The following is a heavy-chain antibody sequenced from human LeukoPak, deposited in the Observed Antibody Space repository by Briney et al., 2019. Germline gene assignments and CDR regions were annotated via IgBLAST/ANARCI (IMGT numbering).Heavy chain of an antibody. D-gene: IGHD5-18*01. Sequence: ASVKVSCKASGYTFTSYYMHWVRQAPGQGLEWMGIINPSGGSTSYAQKFQGRVTITRDTSTSTVYMELSSLRSEDTAVYYCARVGTAMALDYWGQGTLVTVSS. CDR2: INPSGGST. CDR1: GYTFTSYY. CDR3: ARVGTAMALDY. J-gene: IGHJ4*02. V-gene: IGHV1-46*01.